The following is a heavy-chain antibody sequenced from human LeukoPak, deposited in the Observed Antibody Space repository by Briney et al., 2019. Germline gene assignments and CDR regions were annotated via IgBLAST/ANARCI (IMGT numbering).Heavy chain of an antibody. CDR1: GGSFSGYY. D-gene: IGHD3-9*01. CDR2: IYYSGST. CDR3: ARAPVLRCFDWSTSAWYFDL. Sequence: PSETLSLTCAVYGGSFSGYYWSWIRQHPGEGLEWIGYIYYSGSTYYNPSLKSRVTISVDTSKNQFSLKLSSVTAADTAVYYCARAPVLRCFDWSTSAWYFDLWGRGTLVTVSS. J-gene: IGHJ2*01. V-gene: IGHV4-31*11.